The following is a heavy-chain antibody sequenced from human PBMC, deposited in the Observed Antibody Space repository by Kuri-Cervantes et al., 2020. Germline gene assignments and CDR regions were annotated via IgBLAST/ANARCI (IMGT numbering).Heavy chain of an antibody. CDR1: GFTLSRYA. J-gene: IGHJ4*02. D-gene: IGHD5-24*01. V-gene: IGHV3-30-3*01. CDR3: ARTPEMAIYFDY. Sequence: GESLKISCAASGFTLSRYAMHWVRQAPGKGLEWVAVISYDGSNKYYADSVKGRFTISRDNSKNTLYLQMNSLRAEDTAVYYCARTPEMAIYFDYWGQGTLVTVSS. CDR2: ISYDGSNK.